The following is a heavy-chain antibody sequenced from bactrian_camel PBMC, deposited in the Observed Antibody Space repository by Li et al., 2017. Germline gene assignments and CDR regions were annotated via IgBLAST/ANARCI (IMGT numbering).Heavy chain of an antibody. Sequence: HVQLVESGGGLVQPGGSLRLSCAASGFAFNEYAIHWVRQAPGKGLEWVSSIADGDTYYADSVKGRFTISRDNAKNTLYLQMNSLKPEDTAIYYCAAGLGMGSGCYEEKYWGQGTQVTV. CDR1: GFAFNEYA. J-gene: IGHJ4*01. CDR3: AAGLGMGSGCYEEKY. CDR2: IADGDT. V-gene: IGHV3S7*01. D-gene: IGHD5*01.